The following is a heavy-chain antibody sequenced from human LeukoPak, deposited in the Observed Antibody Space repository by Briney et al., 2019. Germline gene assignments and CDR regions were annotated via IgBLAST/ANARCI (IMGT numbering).Heavy chain of an antibody. CDR3: AKDIGEFYGMDV. Sequence: SLRLSCAASGFTFDDYAMHWVRQAPGKGLEWVSGISWNSGSIGYADSVKGRFTISRDNAKNSLYLQMNSLRAEDTALYYCAKDIGEFYGMDVWGQGTTVTVSS. J-gene: IGHJ6*02. CDR1: GFTFDDYA. V-gene: IGHV3-9*01. CDR2: ISWNSGSI.